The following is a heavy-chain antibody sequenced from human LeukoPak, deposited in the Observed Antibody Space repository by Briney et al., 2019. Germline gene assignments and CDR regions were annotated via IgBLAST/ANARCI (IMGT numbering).Heavy chain of an antibody. D-gene: IGHD2-2*01. V-gene: IGHV1-2*04. CDR2: INPNSGGI. CDR3: ARESHGRGYCSSTNCYGGHWFDP. Sequence: ASVKVSCKASGYTFTGYYMHWVRQAPGQGLEWMGWINPNSGGINYAQKFQGWVTMTRDTSISTAYMELSSLRSEDTAVYYCARESHGRGYCSSTNCYGGHWFDPWGQGTLVTVSS. J-gene: IGHJ5*02. CDR1: GYTFTGYY.